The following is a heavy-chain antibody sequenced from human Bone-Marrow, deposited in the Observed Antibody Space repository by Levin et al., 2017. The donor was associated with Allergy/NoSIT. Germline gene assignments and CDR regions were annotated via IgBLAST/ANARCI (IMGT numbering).Heavy chain of an antibody. Sequence: KKSGPTLVKPTQTLTLTCSISGFSLTTIGMGVGWIRQSPGKALECLAHIYWSDDKRYNPSLKNRVTVTKDTSKNQVVLTMTNMDPVDTATYYCARVFYFDSSGYFLDHWGQGALVTVSS. CDR2: IYWSDDK. CDR1: GFSLTTIGMG. V-gene: IGHV2-5*01. J-gene: IGHJ4*02. CDR3: ARVFYFDSSGYFLDH. D-gene: IGHD3-22*01.